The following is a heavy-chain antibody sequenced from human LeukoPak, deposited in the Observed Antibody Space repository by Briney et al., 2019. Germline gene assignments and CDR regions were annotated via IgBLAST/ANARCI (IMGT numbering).Heavy chain of an antibody. D-gene: IGHD5-24*01. CDR2: ISSSSSYI. V-gene: IGHV3-21*01. Sequence: PGGSLRLSCAASGFTFSSYSMNWVRQAPGKGLEWVSSISSSSSYIYYAHSVKGRFTISKDNAKNSLYLQMNSLRAEDTAVYYCTSANYGPAYWGQGTLVTVSS. CDR3: TSANYGPAY. CDR1: GFTFSSYS. J-gene: IGHJ4*02.